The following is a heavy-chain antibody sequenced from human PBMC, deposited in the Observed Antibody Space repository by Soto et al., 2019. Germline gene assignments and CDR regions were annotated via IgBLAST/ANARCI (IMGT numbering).Heavy chain of an antibody. D-gene: IGHD3-3*01. CDR2: INAGNGNT. V-gene: IGHV1-3*01. J-gene: IGHJ6*02. CDR1: GYTFTSYA. CDR3: ARASIFGVGYYYYYGMDV. Sequence: ASVKVSCKASGYTFTSYAMHWVRQAPGQRLEWMGWINAGNGNTKYSQKFQGRVTITRDTSASTAYMELSSLRSEDTAVYYCARASIFGVGYYYYYGMDVWGQGTTVTVSS.